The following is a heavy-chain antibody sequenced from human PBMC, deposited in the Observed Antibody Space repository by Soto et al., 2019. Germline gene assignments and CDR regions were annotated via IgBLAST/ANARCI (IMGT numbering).Heavy chain of an antibody. D-gene: IGHD2-21*02. CDR3: ARDSTVVTAAYYLDY. CDR2: INPSGGTT. V-gene: IGHV1-46*01. J-gene: IGHJ4*02. CDR1: GYTFTSYY. Sequence: QVQLVQSGAEVKKPGASVKVSCKASGYTFTSYYMHWVRQAPGQGLEWMGIINPSGGTTTYAQKFQGRVTMSRDTSTSTVYMGLSSLRSEDTAVYFCARDSTVVTAAYYLDYWGQGTLVTVSS.